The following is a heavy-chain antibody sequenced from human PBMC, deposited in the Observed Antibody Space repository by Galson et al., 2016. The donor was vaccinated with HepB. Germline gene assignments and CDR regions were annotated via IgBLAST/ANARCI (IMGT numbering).Heavy chain of an antibody. J-gene: IGHJ6*02. CDR3: ARGSTLTTRVYSRDFYYYYYDMDV. D-gene: IGHD4-11*01. V-gene: IGHV4-4*02. CDR2: IYYNGNT. Sequence: SETLSLTCAVSGGSISINNWWSWVRQPPGKGLEWIGEIYYNGNTNYNPSLTSRVTISVDKSENQFSLMLTSVTAADTAVYYCARGSTLTTRVYSRDFYYYYYDMDVWGQGTTVTVSS. CDR1: GGSISINNW.